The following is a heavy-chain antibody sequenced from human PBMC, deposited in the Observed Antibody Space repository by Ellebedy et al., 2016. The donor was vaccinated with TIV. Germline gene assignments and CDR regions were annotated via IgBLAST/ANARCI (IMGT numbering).Heavy chain of an antibody. CDR2: ISAYNGNT. V-gene: IGHV1-18*01. J-gene: IGHJ3*02. CDR1: GYTFTSYG. Sequence: AASLKVSCKASGYTFTSYGISWVRQAPGQGLEWMGWISAYNGNTNYAQKLQGRVTMTTATSQSTAYMELRSLRSDDTSGYYCSVGVYCDSSGSNAFDIWGQGTMVTVSS. CDR3: SVGVYCDSSGSNAFDI. D-gene: IGHD3-22*01.